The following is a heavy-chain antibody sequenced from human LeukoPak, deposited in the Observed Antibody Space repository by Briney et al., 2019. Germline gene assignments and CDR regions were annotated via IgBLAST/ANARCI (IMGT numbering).Heavy chain of an antibody. CDR2: ISSNGDST. CDR3: VKSYYDILTGYSPLGGYFDY. Sequence: GGSLRLSCSASGFTFSSYAMHWVRQAPGKGLEYVSAISSNGDSTYYADSVKGRFTISRDNSKNTLYLQMSSLRAEDTAVYYCVKSYYDILTGYSPLGGYFDYWGQGTLVTVSS. V-gene: IGHV3-64D*06. J-gene: IGHJ4*02. D-gene: IGHD3-9*01. CDR1: GFTFSSYA.